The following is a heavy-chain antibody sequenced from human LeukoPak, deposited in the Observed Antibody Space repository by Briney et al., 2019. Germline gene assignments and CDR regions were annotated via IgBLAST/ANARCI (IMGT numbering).Heavy chain of an antibody. CDR1: GYTFTGYY. Sequence: ASVMLSCKASGYTFTGYYIHWVRQAPEQGLEWMGWINPKSGDTNYAQKFQDRVTLTRDTSISTAYMELTDLRSDDTAVYYCARPNGDYYNWFDPWGQGTLVTVSS. V-gene: IGHV1-2*02. CDR3: ARPNGDYYNWFDP. J-gene: IGHJ5*02. CDR2: INPKSGDT. D-gene: IGHD4-17*01.